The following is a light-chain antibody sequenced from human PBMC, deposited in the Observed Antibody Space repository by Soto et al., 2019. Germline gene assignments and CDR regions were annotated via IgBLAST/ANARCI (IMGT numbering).Light chain of an antibody. CDR2: GAS. CDR3: QHYGSTPWS. Sequence: EVGLTQSPGTLSLSPGERATLSSRASQSVSSTYLAWYQQRPGQPPRLLIYGASTRATDIPDRISGSGSGTDFTLTVSRLEPEDFAVYYCQHYGSTPWSFGQGTKVEIK. CDR1: QSVSSTY. J-gene: IGKJ1*01. V-gene: IGKV3-20*01.